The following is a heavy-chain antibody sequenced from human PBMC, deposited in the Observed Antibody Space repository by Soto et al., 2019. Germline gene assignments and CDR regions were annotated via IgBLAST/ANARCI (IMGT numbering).Heavy chain of an antibody. Sequence: GASVKVSCKASGYTFTGYYMHWVRQAPGQGLEWMGWINPNSGGTNYAQKFQGWVTMTRDTSISTAYMELSRLRSDDTAVYYCARSTYYYDSSGYYRYYFDYWGQGTLVTVSS. D-gene: IGHD3-22*01. CDR2: INPNSGGT. CDR3: ARSTYYYDSSGYYRYYFDY. J-gene: IGHJ4*02. CDR1: GYTFTGYY. V-gene: IGHV1-2*04.